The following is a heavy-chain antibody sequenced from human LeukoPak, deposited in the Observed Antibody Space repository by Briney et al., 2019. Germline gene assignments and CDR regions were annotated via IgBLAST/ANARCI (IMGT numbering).Heavy chain of an antibody. CDR1: GGSISSGSYY. CDR2: IYTSGST. CDR3: ARGPNYYDSARRINWFDP. J-gene: IGHJ5*02. V-gene: IGHV4-61*02. D-gene: IGHD3-22*01. Sequence: SETLSLTCTVSGGSISSGSYYWSWIRQPAGKGLEWIGRIYTSGSTNYNPSLKSRVTISVDTSKNQFSLKLSSVTAADTAVYYCARGPNYYDSARRINWFDPWGQGTLVTVSS.